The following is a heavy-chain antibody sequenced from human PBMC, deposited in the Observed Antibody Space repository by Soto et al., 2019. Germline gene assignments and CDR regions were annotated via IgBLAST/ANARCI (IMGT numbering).Heavy chain of an antibody. Sequence: SETLSLTCTVSGDSNSKSYWSWIRQSPGKELEWIGFIFHNGRSLDYNPSFKSRATISIDTSKNQFSLNLNSVTAADTAIYYCARGEYSYGHDAFDIWGQGTMVTVSS. J-gene: IGHJ3*02. V-gene: IGHV4-59*01. D-gene: IGHD5-18*01. CDR1: GDSNSKSY. CDR2: IFHNGRS. CDR3: ARGEYSYGHDAFDI.